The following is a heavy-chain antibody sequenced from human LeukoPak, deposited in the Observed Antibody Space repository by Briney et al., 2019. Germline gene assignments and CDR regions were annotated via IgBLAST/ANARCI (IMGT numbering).Heavy chain of an antibody. Sequence: GESLRLSCAASGFTFSSYSMNWVRQAPGKGLEWVSYISSASNTIYYADSVKGRFTISRDNAKNTLYLQMNSLRAEDTAVYYCERSESIWSGYLVAFDIWGKGTMVTVS. CDR2: ISSASNTI. CDR1: GFTFSSYS. V-gene: IGHV3-48*01. D-gene: IGHD3-3*01. CDR3: ERSESIWSGYLVAFDI. J-gene: IGHJ3*02.